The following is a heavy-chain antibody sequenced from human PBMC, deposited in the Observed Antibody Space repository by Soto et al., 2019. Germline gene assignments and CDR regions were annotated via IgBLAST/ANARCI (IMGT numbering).Heavy chain of an antibody. V-gene: IGHV4-59*08. J-gene: IGHJ6*03. D-gene: IGHD4-4*01. CDR3: ARGLYGLKFFVTTAYYYYMDV. CDR1: GGSISSYY. Sequence: SETLSLTCTVSGGSISSYYWSWIRQPPGKGLEWIGYIYYSGSTNYNPSLKSRVTISVDTSKNQFSLKLSSVTAADTAVYYCARGLYGLKFFVTTAYYYYMDVWGQGNTVPVSS. CDR2: IYYSGST.